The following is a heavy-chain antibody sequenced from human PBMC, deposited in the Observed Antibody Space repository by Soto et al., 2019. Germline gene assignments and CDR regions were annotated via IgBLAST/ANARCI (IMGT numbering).Heavy chain of an antibody. CDR2: ISYDGSNK. V-gene: IGHV3-30*18. Sequence: PGGSLRLSCAASGFTFSSYGMHWVRQAPGKGLEWVAVISYDGSNKYYADSVKGRFTISRDNSKNTLYLQMNSLRAEDTAVYYCAKDGEYYYGSGSYFDYWGQGTLVTVS. CDR3: AKDGEYYYGSGSYFDY. J-gene: IGHJ4*02. D-gene: IGHD3-10*01. CDR1: GFTFSSYG.